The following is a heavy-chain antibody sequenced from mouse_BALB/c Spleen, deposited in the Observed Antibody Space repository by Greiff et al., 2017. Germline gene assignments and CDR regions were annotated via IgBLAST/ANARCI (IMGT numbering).Heavy chain of an antibody. Sequence: EVQLQESGPGLVKPSQSLSLTCSVTGYSITSGYYWNWIRQFPGNKLEWMGYISYDGSNNYNPSLKNRISITRDTSKNQFFLKLNSVTTEDTATYYCARDGNYYYWGQGTTLTVSS. CDR2: ISYDGSN. D-gene: IGHD2-1*01. V-gene: IGHV3-6*02. CDR3: ARDGNYYY. CDR1: GYSITSGYY. J-gene: IGHJ2*01.